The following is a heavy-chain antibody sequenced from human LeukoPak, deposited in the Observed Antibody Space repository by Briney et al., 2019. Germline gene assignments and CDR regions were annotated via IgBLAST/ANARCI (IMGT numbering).Heavy chain of an antibody. V-gene: IGHV3-66*01. CDR2: IYSGGSK. D-gene: IGHD3-22*01. CDR3: ARSIDSSVGLDY. CDR1: GFTVNNNY. Sequence: GGSLRLSCAASGFTVNNNYMSWVRQAPGKGLEFVSVIYSGGSKYYADSVKGRFIISRDNSKNTLDLQMNSLRAEDTALYYCARSIDSSVGLDYWGQGTLVTVSS. J-gene: IGHJ4*02.